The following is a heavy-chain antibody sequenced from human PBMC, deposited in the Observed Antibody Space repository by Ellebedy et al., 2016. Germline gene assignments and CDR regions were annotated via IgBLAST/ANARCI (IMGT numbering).Heavy chain of an antibody. J-gene: IGHJ4*02. D-gene: IGHD6-6*01. CDR1: GYTFTDYD. Sequence: ASVKVSCKASGYTFTDYDISWVRQAPGQGLEWMGWISNFNGNTNYAQKLQGRVTLTTDTSTSTAYMDLRSLISDDTAVYYCVRGGSSSGYHYWGQGALVTVSS. V-gene: IGHV1-18*04. CDR3: VRGGSSSGYHY. CDR2: ISNFNGNT.